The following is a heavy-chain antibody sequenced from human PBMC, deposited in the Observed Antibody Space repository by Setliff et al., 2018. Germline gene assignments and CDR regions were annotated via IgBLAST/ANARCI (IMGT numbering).Heavy chain of an antibody. CDR2: ISPYNGNT. CDR3: ARGGGPNVVVTIDFDL. CDR1: GYNFITFG. J-gene: IGHJ4*02. Sequence: PSVKVSCKTSGYNFITFGISWVRQAPGQGLEWMGRISPYNGNTDYAEKFQDRITLTTDSSTSTVYMELRSLTFDDTGVFFCARGGGPNVVVTIDFDLWGQGTLVTVSS. D-gene: IGHD5-12*01. V-gene: IGHV1-18*04.